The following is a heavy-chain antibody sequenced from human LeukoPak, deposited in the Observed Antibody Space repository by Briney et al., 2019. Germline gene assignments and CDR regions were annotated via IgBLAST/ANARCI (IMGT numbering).Heavy chain of an antibody. V-gene: IGHV3-23*01. CDR3: ARDQVPGQY. Sequence: TGGSLRLSCAASGFTFSSYPMHWVRQAPGKGLEWVSAISGSGGSTFYADSVKGRFTISRDNSKNTLYLQMNILRAEDTAVYYCARDQVPGQYWGQGTLVTVSS. CDR2: ISGSGGST. J-gene: IGHJ4*02. CDR1: GFTFSSYP.